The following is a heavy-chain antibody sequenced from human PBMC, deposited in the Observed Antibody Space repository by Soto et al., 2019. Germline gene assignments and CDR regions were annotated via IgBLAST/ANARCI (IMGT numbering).Heavy chain of an antibody. CDR1: GFTFSYYA. D-gene: IGHD3-22*01. CDR3: ARPYADSSASSTRYFDL. Sequence: QVQLVESGGGVVQPGRSLRLSCAASGFTFSYYAMHWVRQAPGKGLEWVAVISYDGSNKYYADSVKGRFTISRDNSKNTMFLQMNSLKAEDTAVFYCARPYADSSASSTRYFDLWVRGTLVTVSS. CDR2: ISYDGSNK. J-gene: IGHJ2*01. V-gene: IGHV3-30-3*01.